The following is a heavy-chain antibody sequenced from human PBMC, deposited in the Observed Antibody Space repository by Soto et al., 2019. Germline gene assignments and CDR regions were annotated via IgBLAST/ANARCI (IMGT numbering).Heavy chain of an antibody. CDR1: GFRLNDYY. D-gene: IGHD6-25*01. CDR2: ISSGSSTI. Sequence: PGGSLRLSCAAAGFRLNDYYMTWIRQAPGKGLEWVSYISSGSSTIYYAHSVKGRFTISRDNAKNSLYLQMNSLRAEDTAVYYCATSSGALAASFPYYFDYWGQGTPVTVS. CDR3: ATSSGALAASFPYYFDY. V-gene: IGHV3-11*01. J-gene: IGHJ4*02.